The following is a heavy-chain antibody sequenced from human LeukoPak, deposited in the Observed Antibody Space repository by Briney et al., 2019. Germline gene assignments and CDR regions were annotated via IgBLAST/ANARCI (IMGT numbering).Heavy chain of an antibody. CDR1: GFTFGDYA. D-gene: IGHD3-16*01. CDR2: ISGSGGST. J-gene: IGHJ4*02. V-gene: IGHV3-23*01. Sequence: PGGSLRLSCTASGFTFGDYAMSWVRQAPGKGLEWVSAISGSGGSTYYADSVKGRFTISRDNSKNTLYLQMNSLRAEDTAVYYCANRAAVGDAYYFDYWGQGTLVTVSS. CDR3: ANRAAVGDAYYFDY.